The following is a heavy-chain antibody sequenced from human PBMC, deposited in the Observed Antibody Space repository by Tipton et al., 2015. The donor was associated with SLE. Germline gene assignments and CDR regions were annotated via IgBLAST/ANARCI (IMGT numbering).Heavy chain of an antibody. D-gene: IGHD3-22*01. J-gene: IGHJ4*02. V-gene: IGHV4-59*01. CDR3: ARDGRYYDSSGLDY. Sequence: TLSLTCTVSGGSISSYYWSWIRQPPGKGLEWIGYIYYSGSTNYNPSLKSRVTISVDTSKNQFSLKLSSVTAADTAVYYCARDGRYYDSSGLDYWGQGTLVTVSS. CDR1: GGSISSYY. CDR2: IYYSGST.